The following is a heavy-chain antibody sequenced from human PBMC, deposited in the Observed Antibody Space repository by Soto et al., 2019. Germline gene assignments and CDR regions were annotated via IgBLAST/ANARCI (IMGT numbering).Heavy chain of an antibody. CDR3: TRDSSYYGAGRGVLDY. CDR1: GFPVTKNY. V-gene: IGHV3-66*01. CDR2: IYSGGNT. D-gene: IGHD3-10*01. Sequence: PGGSLRLSCAVSGFPVTKNYMSWVRQAPGKGLEWVSVIYSGGNTDYAESVRGRFTVSRDTSKNTVYLQMNSLRVEDTAIYYCTRDSSYYGAGRGVLDYWGQGTPVTVSS. J-gene: IGHJ4*02.